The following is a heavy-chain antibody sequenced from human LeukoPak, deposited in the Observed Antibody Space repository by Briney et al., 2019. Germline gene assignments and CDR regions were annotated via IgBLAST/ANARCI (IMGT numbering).Heavy chain of an antibody. CDR2: IYYSGST. CDR3: ARDNSQGDMFDY. Sequence: SQTLSLTCTVSGGSISSGGYYWSWIRQHPGKGLEWIGYIYYSGSTYYNPSLKSRVAISVDTSKNQSSLKLSSVTAADTAVYYCARDNSQGDMFDYWGQGTLVTVSS. V-gene: IGHV4-31*03. J-gene: IGHJ4*02. D-gene: IGHD4-23*01. CDR1: GGSISSGGYY.